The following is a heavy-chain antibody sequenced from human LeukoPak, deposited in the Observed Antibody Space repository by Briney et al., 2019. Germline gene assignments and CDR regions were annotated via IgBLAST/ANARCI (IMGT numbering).Heavy chain of an antibody. D-gene: IGHD4-11*01. V-gene: IGHV4-39*01. J-gene: IGHJ4*02. Sequence: SETLSRTCTLSVGSITNTKYYWGWIRQPPGKGLEWIGSIYYTGSTYYNPSLKSRVTISVDTSKNQFSLKLRSVTAADTALYYCTRHTGYISGQYSNYEDSWGQGTLVTVSS. CDR1: VGSITNTKYY. CDR2: IYYTGST. CDR3: TRHTGYISGQYSNYEDS.